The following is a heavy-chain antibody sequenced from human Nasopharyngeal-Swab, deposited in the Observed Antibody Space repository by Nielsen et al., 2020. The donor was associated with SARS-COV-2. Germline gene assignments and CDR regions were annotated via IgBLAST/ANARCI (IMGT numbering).Heavy chain of an antibody. CDR2: IIPIFGTA. Sequence: SVEVSCKASGGTFSSYAISCVRQAPGQVLEWMGGIIPIFGTANYAQKFQGRVTITADESTSTAYMELSSLRSEDTAVYYCARRPYSSSSGDYYYGMDVWGQGTTVTVSS. V-gene: IGHV1-69*13. CDR3: ARRPYSSSSGDYYYGMDV. J-gene: IGHJ6*02. D-gene: IGHD6-6*01. CDR1: GGTFSSYA.